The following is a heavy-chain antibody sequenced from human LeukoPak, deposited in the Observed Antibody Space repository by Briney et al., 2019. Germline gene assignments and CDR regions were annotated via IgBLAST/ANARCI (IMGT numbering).Heavy chain of an antibody. V-gene: IGHV3-23*01. CDR2: ISGSGSTT. CDR1: GFTFSSYA. Sequence: GGSLRLSCAASGFTFSSYAMSWVRQAPGRGLEWVSGISGSGSTTLYADSVKGRFAISRDNSKSTVFLHMNSLRVEDTAIYYCAKRDVFYSSTYSPLFACWGQGTLVTVSS. J-gene: IGHJ4*02. D-gene: IGHD2/OR15-2a*01. CDR3: AKRDVFYSSTYSPLFAC.